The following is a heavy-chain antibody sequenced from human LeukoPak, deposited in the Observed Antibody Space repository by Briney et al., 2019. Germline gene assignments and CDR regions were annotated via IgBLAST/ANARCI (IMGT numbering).Heavy chain of an antibody. D-gene: IGHD3-10*01. CDR3: AIRTSRGGSGSSYFDS. V-gene: IGHV1-8*01. Sequence: ASVKVSCKACGYTFSSYDINWVRQAAGQGPEWMGWMNQNSRNTAYAQNFQGRVIMTRNTSISTAYMELSSLRFEDTAVFYCAIRTSRGGSGSSYFDSWGQGTLVTVSS. CDR2: MNQNSRNT. CDR1: GYTFSSYD. J-gene: IGHJ4*02.